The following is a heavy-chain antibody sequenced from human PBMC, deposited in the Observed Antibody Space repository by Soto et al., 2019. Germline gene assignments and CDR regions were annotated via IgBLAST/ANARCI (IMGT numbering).Heavy chain of an antibody. D-gene: IGHD5-12*01. J-gene: IGHJ4*02. Sequence: SETLSLTCTVSGDSIVSYYWTWIRQPPGKGLEWIGNIYYSGSTNYNPSLKSRVTISVATSKNQFSLTLTSVTAADTAVYYCARREYIAYYAYWGQGILVTVSS. CDR3: ARREYIAYYAY. CDR2: IYYSGST. V-gene: IGHV4-59*08. CDR1: GDSIVSYY.